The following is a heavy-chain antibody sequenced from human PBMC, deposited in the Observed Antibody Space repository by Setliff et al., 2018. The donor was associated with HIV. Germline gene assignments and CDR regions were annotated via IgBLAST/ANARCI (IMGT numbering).Heavy chain of an antibody. CDR3: ARASRWGSIPFDY. D-gene: IGHD2-21*01. CDR1: GYTFTGYY. J-gene: IGHJ4*02. CDR2: INPNSGGT. V-gene: IGHV1-2*02. Sequence: ASVKVSCKASGYTFTGYYMHWVRQAPGQGLEWMGWINPNSGGTNYAQKFQGRVTMTRDTSISTAYMELSRLRSDDTAVYFCARASRWGSIPFDYWGQGTLVTVSS.